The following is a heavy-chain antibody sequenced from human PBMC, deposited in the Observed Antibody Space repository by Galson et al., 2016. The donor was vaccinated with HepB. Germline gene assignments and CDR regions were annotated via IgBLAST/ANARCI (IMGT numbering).Heavy chain of an antibody. CDR3: ARESDKPS. CDR2: ISNGGLYT. J-gene: IGHJ5*02. CDR1: GFTFSDYY. V-gene: IGHV3-11*05. Sequence: SLRLSCAASGFTFSDYYMSWIRQAPGKGLEWVSYISNGGLYTNYADSVKGRFTISRDNANNSLYLQISFLTVEDTAIYFCARESDKPSWGQGTLVTVSS.